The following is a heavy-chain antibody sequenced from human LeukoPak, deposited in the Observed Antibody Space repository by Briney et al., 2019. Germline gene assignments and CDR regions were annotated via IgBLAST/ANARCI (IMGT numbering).Heavy chain of an antibody. CDR2: IYNSGTT. CDR3: AREVRRRGYNCLFDY. V-gene: IGHV4-31*03. Sequence: SETLSLTCTVSGGSISTGGYYWTWIRQHPGKGLEWIGYIYNSGTTYYNPSLESRVTISVDTPKKQFSLKLSSVTAADTAVYYCAREVRRRGYNCLFDYWGQGTLVTVSS. J-gene: IGHJ4*02. CDR1: GGSISTGGYY. D-gene: IGHD5-24*01.